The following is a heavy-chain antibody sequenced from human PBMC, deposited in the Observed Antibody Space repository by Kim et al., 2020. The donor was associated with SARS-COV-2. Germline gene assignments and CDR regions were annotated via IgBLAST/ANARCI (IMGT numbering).Heavy chain of an antibody. V-gene: IGHV4-34*01. CDR2: INHSGST. CDR1: GGSFSDSY. D-gene: IGHD3-10*01. J-gene: IGHJ5*02. CDR3: ARRNHYYGSGNYYGHNWFDP. Sequence: SETLSLTCTVYGGSFSDSYWSWIRQPPGKGLEWIGEINHSGSTKYNSSLKSRVTISVDTSKNHFSLKLTSVTAADTAVYYCARRNHYYGSGNYYGHNWFDPWGQGTLVTVSS.